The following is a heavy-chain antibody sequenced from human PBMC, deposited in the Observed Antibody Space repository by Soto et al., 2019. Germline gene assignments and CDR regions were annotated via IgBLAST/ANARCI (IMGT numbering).Heavy chain of an antibody. CDR3: VKDGSSGWPYYYGLDV. CDR2: ISYDGSNK. V-gene: IGHV3-30*18. Sequence: QVQLVESGGGVVQPGRSLRLSCAASGFTFSSYGMHWVRQAPGKGLEWVAVISYDGSNKYYADSVKGRFTIARDNSKNTLYLQISSLRAEDTAVYYCVKDGSSGWPYYYGLDVWGQGTSGTVSS. D-gene: IGHD6-19*01. J-gene: IGHJ6*02. CDR1: GFTFSSYG.